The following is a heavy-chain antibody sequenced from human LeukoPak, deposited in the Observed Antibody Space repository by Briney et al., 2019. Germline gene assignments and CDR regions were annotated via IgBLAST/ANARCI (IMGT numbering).Heavy chain of an antibody. CDR3: ASHKGLEGSYGMDV. V-gene: IGHV1-69*04. D-gene: IGHD3-3*01. J-gene: IGHJ6*02. Sequence: EASVKVSCKASGGTFSSYAISWARQAPGQGLEWMGRIIPILGIANYAQKFQGRVTITADKSTSTAYMELSSLRSEDTAVYYCASHKGLEGSYGMDVWGQGTTVTVSS. CDR1: GGTFSSYA. CDR2: IIPILGIA.